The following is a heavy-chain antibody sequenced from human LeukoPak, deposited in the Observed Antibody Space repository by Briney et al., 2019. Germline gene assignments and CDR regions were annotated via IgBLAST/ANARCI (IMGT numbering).Heavy chain of an antibody. CDR1: GFTFGNYA. Sequence: GGSLRLSGVESGFTFGNYAISGVRPAPGKGRKWVSSIIGRGGSTYYADSTKCRFTISRDNTKNTLYLQMNSLRAEDTAVYYCAKIKARVVVAAGSGSMDYWGQGTLVTVSS. J-gene: IGHJ4*02. CDR3: AKIKARVVVAAGSGSMDY. CDR2: IIGRGGST. D-gene: IGHD2-15*01. V-gene: IGHV3-23*01.